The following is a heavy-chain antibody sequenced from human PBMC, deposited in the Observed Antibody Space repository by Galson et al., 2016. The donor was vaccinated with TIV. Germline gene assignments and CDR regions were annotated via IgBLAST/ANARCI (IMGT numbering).Heavy chain of an antibody. V-gene: IGHV3-49*04. J-gene: IGHJ4*02. D-gene: IGHD3-10*01. Sequence: SLRLSCAASGFIFGGYAVNWVRQAPGKGLEWVGFITTKAYGGTPDYAASVKGRFTISRDDSKSIAYLQMDRLKTEDTAVYYCSRTHLMDVIIIPKYFDYWGQGTLLTVSS. CDR2: ITTKAYGGTP. CDR3: SRTHLMDVIIIPKYFDY. CDR1: GFIFGGYA.